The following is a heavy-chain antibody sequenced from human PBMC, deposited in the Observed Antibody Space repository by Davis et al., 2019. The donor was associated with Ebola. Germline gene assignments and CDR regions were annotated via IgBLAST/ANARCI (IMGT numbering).Heavy chain of an antibody. D-gene: IGHD4-17*01. CDR2: INAGNGNT. J-gene: IGHJ6*02. CDR1: GYTFTSYA. CDR3: ARVRGGITVTTMGMDV. Sequence: AASVKVSCKASGYTFTSYAMHWVRPAPGQRLEWMGWINAGNGNTKYSQKFQGRVTITRDTSASTAYMELSSLRSEDTAVYYCARVRGGITVTTMGMDVWGQGTTVTVSS. V-gene: IGHV1-3*01.